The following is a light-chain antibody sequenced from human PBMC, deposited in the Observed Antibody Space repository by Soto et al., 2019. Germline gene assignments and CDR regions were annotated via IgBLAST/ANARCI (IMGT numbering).Light chain of an antibody. CDR2: DVS. V-gene: IGLV2-14*01. Sequence: QSVLTQPASVSGSPGQSITISCTGTSSDGGGYNYVSWYQQHPGKAPKLMIYDVSNRPSGVSNRFSGSKSGNTPSLTISGLHAELYADYFCSSSTSSSTLYVFVTVTKLPV. CDR3: SSSTSSSTLYV. CDR1: SSDGGGYNY. J-gene: IGLJ1*01.